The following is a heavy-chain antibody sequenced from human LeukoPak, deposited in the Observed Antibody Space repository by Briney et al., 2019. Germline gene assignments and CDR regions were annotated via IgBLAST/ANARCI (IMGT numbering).Heavy chain of an antibody. Sequence: GGSLRLSCAASGFTFSNAWMSWVRQAPGKGLEWVGRIKSKTDGGTTDYAAPVKGRFTISRDDSENTLYLQMNSLKTEDTAVYYCTTGVGSGSYFHWGQGTLVTVSS. CDR3: TTGVGSGSYFH. CDR2: IKSKTDGGTT. CDR1: GFTFSNAW. D-gene: IGHD1-26*01. V-gene: IGHV3-15*01. J-gene: IGHJ4*02.